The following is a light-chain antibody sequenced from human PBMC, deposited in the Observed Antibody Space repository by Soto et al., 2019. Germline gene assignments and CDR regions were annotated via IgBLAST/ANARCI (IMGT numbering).Light chain of an antibody. CDR3: EQSFT. CDR2: KAS. V-gene: IGKV1-5*03. Sequence: DIQMTQSPSTLSASVGDRVTITCRASQSISSWLAWYQQKPGKAPKLLIYKASSLESGVPSRFSGSGSGTEFTLTISSLLPDDFATYYCEQSFTFGPGTKGDIK. CDR1: QSISSW. J-gene: IGKJ3*01.